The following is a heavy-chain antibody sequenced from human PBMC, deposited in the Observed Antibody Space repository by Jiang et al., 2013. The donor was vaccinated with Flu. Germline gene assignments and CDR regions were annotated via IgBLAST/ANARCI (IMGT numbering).Heavy chain of an antibody. CDR2: IHHSGTT. V-gene: IGHV4-31*03. CDR3: SRDSGWRYCTTPGCFDGINI. J-gene: IGHJ3*02. CDR1: GDSIISGSYY. D-gene: IGHD2-8*01. Sequence: GPGLVKPSQTLSLTCIVSGDSIISGSYYWSWIRQHPGKGLEWIGHIHHSGTTYYNPALKSRISISLDALKSHFSLTLGSVTAADTAIYYCSRDSGWRYCTTPGCFDGINIWGQGGNGHRRLQ.